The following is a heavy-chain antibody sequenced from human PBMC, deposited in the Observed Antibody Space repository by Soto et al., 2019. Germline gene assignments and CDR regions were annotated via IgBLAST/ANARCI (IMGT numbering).Heavy chain of an antibody. Sequence: GGPLRLSCAASGFTFSSSRMHWVRQVPGKGLVWVSHIKGDGSDISYAESVKGRFTVSRDNAKDTLYLQMNNLRAEDTALYYCSTLGGPHLESRDYWGQGTLVTVSS. J-gene: IGHJ4*02. CDR2: IKGDGSDI. V-gene: IGHV3-74*01. CDR1: GFTFSSSR. D-gene: IGHD1-1*01. CDR3: STLGGPHLESRDY.